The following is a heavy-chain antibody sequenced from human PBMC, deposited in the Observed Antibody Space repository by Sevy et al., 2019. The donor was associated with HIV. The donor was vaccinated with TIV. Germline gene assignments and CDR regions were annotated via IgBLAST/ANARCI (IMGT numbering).Heavy chain of an antibody. D-gene: IGHD2-2*01. J-gene: IGHJ4*02. V-gene: IGHV3-23*01. CDR2: IGEDGDIT. CDR1: GFTFSNYG. CDR3: AKVLSFSPRSIPAAVLDY. Sequence: GGSLRLSCAASGFTFSNYGMNWVRQAPGVGLEWVATIGEDGDITHYAVSVKGRFTISRDNFKNTRNLQLNNLRGDDTAIYFCAKVLSFSPRSIPAAVLDYWGRGTLVTVSS.